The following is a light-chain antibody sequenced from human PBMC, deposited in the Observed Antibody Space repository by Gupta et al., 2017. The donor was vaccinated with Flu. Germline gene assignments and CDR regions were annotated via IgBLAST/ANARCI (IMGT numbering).Light chain of an antibody. CDR3: GTWDNSLRAYV. J-gene: IGLJ1*01. Sequence: QSVLTQPPSVSAAPGQKVTLSSSGSSSNIANNYVSWFQQLPGTAPNLLIYDNNQRPSGIPDRFSGSKSGTSATLGITGLQTGDEADYYCGTWDNSLRAYVFGTGTKVTVL. V-gene: IGLV1-51*01. CDR2: DNN. CDR1: SSNIANNY.